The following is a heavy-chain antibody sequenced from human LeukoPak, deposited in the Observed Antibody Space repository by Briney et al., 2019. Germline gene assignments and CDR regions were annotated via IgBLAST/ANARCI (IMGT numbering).Heavy chain of an antibody. CDR3: ARGGAPYGDYRAFDY. Sequence: GGSLRLSCAASGFTFDDYGMSWVRQAPGKGLEWVSGINWNGGSTGYADSVKGRFTISRDKAKNSLYLQMNSLRAEDTALYYCARGGAPYGDYRAFDYWGQGTLVTVSS. CDR1: GFTFDDYG. D-gene: IGHD4-17*01. CDR2: INWNGGST. V-gene: IGHV3-20*04. J-gene: IGHJ4*02.